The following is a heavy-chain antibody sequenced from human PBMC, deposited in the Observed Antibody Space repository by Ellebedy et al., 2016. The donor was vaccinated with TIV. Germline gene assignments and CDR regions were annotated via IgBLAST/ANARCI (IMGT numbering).Heavy chain of an antibody. CDR3: TRVGEGITGYSSGRGAFDI. CDR2: IRTQAYGGTT. Sequence: GESLKISCTASGFTLGDFGMSWFRQAPGKGPEWLTFIRTQAYGGTTEYAASVKGRFTISRDDSKSIAYLQMNSLKTEDTAIYYCTRVGEGITGYSSGRGAFDIWGLGTLVTVSS. J-gene: IGHJ3*02. V-gene: IGHV3-49*03. D-gene: IGHD3-22*01. CDR1: GFTLGDFG.